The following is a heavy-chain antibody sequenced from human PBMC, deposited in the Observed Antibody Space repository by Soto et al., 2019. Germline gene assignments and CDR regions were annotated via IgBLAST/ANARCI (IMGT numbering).Heavy chain of an antibody. CDR1: GYSFTSYW. V-gene: IGHV5-51*01. J-gene: IGHJ4*02. CDR3: ARHGIAVDGTNRYFDS. Sequence: PGESLKISCKGSGYSFTSYWIGWVRQMPGKGLEWMGIIYPGDSDIRYSPSFQGQVTISADKSISTAYLQWSSLKASDTAMYYCARHGIAVDGTNRYFDSWGQGNQLTVSS. D-gene: IGHD6-19*01. CDR2: IYPGDSDI.